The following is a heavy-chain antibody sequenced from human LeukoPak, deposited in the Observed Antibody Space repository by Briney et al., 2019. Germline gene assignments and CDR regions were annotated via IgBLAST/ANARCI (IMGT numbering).Heavy chain of an antibody. D-gene: IGHD2-15*01. CDR1: GFTFSSYS. V-gene: IGHV3-21*01. CDR3: ARDSPPYCSGGSCYGYYFGY. CDR2: ISSSSSYI. J-gene: IGHJ4*02. Sequence: PGGSLRLSCAASGFTFSSYSMNWVRQAPGKGLEWVLSISSSSSYIYYADSVKGRFTISRDNAKNSLYLQMNSLRAEDTAVYYCARDSPPYCSGGSCYGYYFGYWGQGTLVTVSS.